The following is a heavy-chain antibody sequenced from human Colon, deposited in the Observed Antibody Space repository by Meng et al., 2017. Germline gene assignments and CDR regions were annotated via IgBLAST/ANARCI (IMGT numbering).Heavy chain of an antibody. CDR3: ARGRGEGRSYIDY. CDR2: ISNDGNNA. Sequence: GESLKISCEASGFTLSSYWMHWVRQAPGKGLEWVALISNDGNNARYADSVKGRFIISRDNAKNTLYLQMNSLRAEDTAMYYCARGRGEGRSYIDYWGQGTLVTVSS. J-gene: IGHJ4*02. V-gene: IGHV3-74*01. CDR1: GFTLSSYW. D-gene: IGHD3-10*01.